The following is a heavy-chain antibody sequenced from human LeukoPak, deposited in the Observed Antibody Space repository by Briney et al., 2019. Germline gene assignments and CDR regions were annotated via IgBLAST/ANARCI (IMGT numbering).Heavy chain of an antibody. CDR1: GASITSSNFY. J-gene: IGHJ5*02. CDR2: IYYTGTA. V-gene: IGHV4-39*01. Sequence: SETLSLTCTVSGASITSSNFYWALIRQPPGKGLEWIGTIYYTGTAYYNPSLKSRVTISVDTSKNQFSLKLRSVTAADTAVYYCARTTVKSKGFPNWFDPWGQGTLVTVSS. CDR3: ARTTVKSKGFPNWFDP. D-gene: IGHD4-17*01.